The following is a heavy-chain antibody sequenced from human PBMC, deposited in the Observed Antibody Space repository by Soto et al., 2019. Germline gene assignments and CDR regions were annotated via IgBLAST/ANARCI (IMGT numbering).Heavy chain of an antibody. D-gene: IGHD3-3*01. Sequence: PSDTLSLIPTPDVSSISSYYWSWNRQPPGKGLEWIGYIYYSGSTNYNPSLKSRVTISVDTSKNQFSLKLSSVTAADTAMYYCALLSNWFDPCGQVTLVPV. CDR1: VSSISSYY. V-gene: IGHV4-59*07. J-gene: IGHJ5*02. CDR3: ALLSNWFDP. CDR2: IYYSGST.